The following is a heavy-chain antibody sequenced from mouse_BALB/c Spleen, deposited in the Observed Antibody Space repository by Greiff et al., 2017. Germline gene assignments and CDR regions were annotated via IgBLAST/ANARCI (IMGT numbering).Heavy chain of an antibody. V-gene: IGHV14-3*02. CDR2: IDPANGNT. CDR1: GFNIKDTY. CDR3: ANLRRYAMDY. Sequence: VQLQQSGAELVKPGASVKLSCTASGFNIKDTYMHWVKQRPEQGLEWIGRIDPANGNTKYDPKFQGKATITADTSSNTAYMQLSSLTSEDSAVYYCANLRRYAMDYWGQGTSVTVSS. D-gene: IGHD2-12*01. J-gene: IGHJ4*01.